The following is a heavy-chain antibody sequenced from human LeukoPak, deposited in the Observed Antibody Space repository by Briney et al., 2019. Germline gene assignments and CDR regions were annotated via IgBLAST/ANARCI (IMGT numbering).Heavy chain of an antibody. CDR1: GGSNSSYY. D-gene: IGHD3-22*01. CDR3: ARTAGGYYYGHYFDY. CDR2: IYYSGST. Sequence: SETLSLTCTVSGGSNSSYYWSWIRQPPGKGLEWIGYIYYSGSTNYNPSLKSRVTISVDTSKNQFSLKLSSVTAADTAVYYCARTAGGYYYGHYFDYWGQGTLVTVSS. V-gene: IGHV4-59*01. J-gene: IGHJ4*02.